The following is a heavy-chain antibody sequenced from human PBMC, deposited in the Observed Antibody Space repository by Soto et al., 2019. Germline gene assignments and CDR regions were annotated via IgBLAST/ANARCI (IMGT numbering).Heavy chain of an antibody. Sequence: GGSLRLSCAASGFTFCSYGMHWVRQAPGKGLEWVAVISYDGSNKYYADSVKGRFTISRDNSKNTLYLQMNSLRAEDTAVYYCAKDRHVLGVVLPTFDYWGQGTLVTVSS. CDR2: ISYDGSNK. CDR1: GFTFCSYG. V-gene: IGHV3-30*18. CDR3: AKDRHVLGVVLPTFDY. D-gene: IGHD3-3*01. J-gene: IGHJ4*02.